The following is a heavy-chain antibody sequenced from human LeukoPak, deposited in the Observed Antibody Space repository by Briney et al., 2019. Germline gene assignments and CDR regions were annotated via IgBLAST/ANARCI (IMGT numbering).Heavy chain of an antibody. V-gene: IGHV3-13*01. CDR3: ARAPRDGYSYFDL. CDR2: IGTRGDT. CDR1: GFTFSNYD. D-gene: IGHD5-24*01. J-gene: IGHJ4*02. Sequence: GGSLRPSCAASGFTFSNYDMHWVRQPTGKGLEWVSSIGTRGDTYYPDSVKGRLTISRDDVKKAFYLQMSSLRAGDTAIYYCARAPRDGYSYFDLWGQGTLVTVSS.